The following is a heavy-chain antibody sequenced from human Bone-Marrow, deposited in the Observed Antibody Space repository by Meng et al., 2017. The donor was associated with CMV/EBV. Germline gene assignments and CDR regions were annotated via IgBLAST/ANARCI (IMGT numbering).Heavy chain of an antibody. J-gene: IGHJ4*02. CDR2: IRYDGSNK. V-gene: IGHV3-30*02. D-gene: IGHD3-3*01. CDR3: ANMGTYDFWSGYPPVIL. CDR1: GFTFSSYG. Sequence: GGSLRLSCAASGFTFSSYGMHWVRQAPGKGLEWVAFIRYDGSNKYYADSVKGRFTISRDNSKNTLYLQMNSLRAEDTAVYYCANMGTYDFWSGYPPVILWGQGTLVPVSS.